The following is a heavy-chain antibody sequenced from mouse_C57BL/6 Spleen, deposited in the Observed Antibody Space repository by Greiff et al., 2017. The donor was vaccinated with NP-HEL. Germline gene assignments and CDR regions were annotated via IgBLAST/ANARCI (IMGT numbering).Heavy chain of an antibody. D-gene: IGHD1-2*01. V-gene: IGHV1-53*01. CDR2: INPSNGGT. Sequence: QVQLQQSGTELVKPGASVKLSCKASGYTFTSYWMHWVKQRPGQGLEWIGNINPSNGGTNYNAKFKSKATLTVDKSSSTAYMQLSSLTSEDSAVYYCARERGFTTPTFAYWGQGTLVTVSA. CDR1: GYTFTSYW. J-gene: IGHJ3*01. CDR3: ARERGFTTPTFAY.